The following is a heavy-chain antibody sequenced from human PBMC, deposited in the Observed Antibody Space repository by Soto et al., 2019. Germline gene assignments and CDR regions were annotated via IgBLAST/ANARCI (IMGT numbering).Heavy chain of an antibody. J-gene: IGHJ6*02. CDR3: ARDRVNWNYFYYYYGMDV. CDR2: VSAYNGNT. Sequence: ASVKVSCKASGYTFTSYGISWVRQAPGQGLEWMGWVSAYNGNTNYAQKLQGRVTMTTDTSTSTAYMELRSLRSDDTAVYYCARDRVNWNYFYYYYGMDVRGQRTTVTVSS. CDR1: GYTFTSYG. V-gene: IGHV1-18*01. D-gene: IGHD1-7*01.